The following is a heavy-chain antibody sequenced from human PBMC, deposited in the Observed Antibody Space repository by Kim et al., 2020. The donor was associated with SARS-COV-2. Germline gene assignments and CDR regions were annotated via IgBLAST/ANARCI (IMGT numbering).Heavy chain of an antibody. V-gene: IGHV3-21*01. D-gene: IGHD2-2*01. J-gene: IGHJ6*02. CDR2: ISSSSSYI. Sequence: GGSLRLSCAASGFTFSSYSMNWVRQAPGKGLEWVSSISSSSSYIYYADSVKGRFTISRDNAKNSLYLQMNSLRAEDTAVYYCAREVVVVPAAMGQVRGVRGAPDYYYYYGMDVWGQGTTVTVSS. CDR1: GFTFSSYS. CDR3: AREVVVVPAAMGQVRGVRGAPDYYYYYGMDV.